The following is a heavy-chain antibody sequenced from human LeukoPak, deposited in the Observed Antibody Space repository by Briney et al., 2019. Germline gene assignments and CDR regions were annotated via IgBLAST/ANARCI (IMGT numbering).Heavy chain of an antibody. CDR1: GFPFSWYW. CDR2: INGDGSTT. CDR3: ATVNYYDSRGYYTFGH. Sequence: GSLRLSCAASGFPFSWYWMHWVRQASGKGLVWVSRINGDGSTTSYADAAKGGFTISRDNAKNTLYLQMNSLRAEDTAVYYCATVNYYDSRGYYTFGHWGQGTLVTVSS. V-gene: IGHV3-74*01. J-gene: IGHJ1*01. D-gene: IGHD3-22*01.